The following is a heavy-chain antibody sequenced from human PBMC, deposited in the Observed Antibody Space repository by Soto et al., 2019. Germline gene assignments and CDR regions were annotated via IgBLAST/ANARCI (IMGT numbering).Heavy chain of an antibody. J-gene: IGHJ6*02. CDR2: IKGDGSST. D-gene: IGHD4-17*01. Sequence: EVQLVESGGDLVQPGGSLRLSCAASGFTFSSYWMHWVRQAPGKELVWVSRIKGDGSSTNSADSLQGRFTISRDNAKSTLYLQIKSLRAEDTAVYYCARGKTNVYALDVWGQGTAVTVS. CDR1: GFTFSSYW. CDR3: ARGKTNVYALDV. V-gene: IGHV3-74*01.